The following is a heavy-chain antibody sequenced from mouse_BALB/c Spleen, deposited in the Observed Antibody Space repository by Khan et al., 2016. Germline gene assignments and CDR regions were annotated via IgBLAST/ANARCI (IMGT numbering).Heavy chain of an antibody. CDR1: GYTFTNYG. CDR2: INTYTGEP. V-gene: IGHV9-3-1*01. Sequence: QIQLVQSGPELKKPGETVKISCKASGYTFTNYGMNWVKQAPGKGLKWMGWINTYTGEPTYADDFKGRFAFSLETSASTAYLQINNLKNEDTATYFGASGGNYEDYFDYWGQGTTLTVSS. CDR3: ASGGNYEDYFDY. D-gene: IGHD2-1*01. J-gene: IGHJ2*01.